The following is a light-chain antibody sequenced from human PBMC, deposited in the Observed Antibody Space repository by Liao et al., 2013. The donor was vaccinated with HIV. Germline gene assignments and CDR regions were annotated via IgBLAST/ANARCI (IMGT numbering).Light chain of an antibody. J-gene: IGLJ1*01. V-gene: IGLV3-21*01. Sequence: SYVLTQPPSVSVAPGKTATITCGGKDIGSKRVHWYQQKPGQAPVLVISHDTDRPSGIPARFSASNSGNTATLTISRVEAGDEADYYCQVWDSGSDDYVFGTGTKVTVL. CDR3: QVWDSGSDDYV. CDR1: DIGSKR. CDR2: HDT.